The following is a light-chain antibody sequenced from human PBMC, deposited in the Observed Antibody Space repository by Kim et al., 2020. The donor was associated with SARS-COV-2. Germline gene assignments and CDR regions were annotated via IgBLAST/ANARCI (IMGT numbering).Light chain of an antibody. Sequence: SSELTQDPAVSVALGQTVTITCQGDSLRSHYATWYQQKPGQAPVLVICCKNGRPSGIPDRFSGSRSGNTASLTIIGAQAEDEADYYCCSRDTNDHNYVFGTGTKVTVL. V-gene: IGLV3-19*01. J-gene: IGLJ1*01. CDR1: SLRSHY. CDR2: CKN. CDR3: CSRDTNDHNYV.